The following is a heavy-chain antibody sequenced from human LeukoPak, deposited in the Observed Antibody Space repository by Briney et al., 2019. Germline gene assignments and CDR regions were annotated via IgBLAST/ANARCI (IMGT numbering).Heavy chain of an antibody. D-gene: IGHD5-24*01. V-gene: IGHV4-4*02. J-gene: IGHJ4*02. CDR1: GGSISSSNW. CDR3: ASSRRDGYNFDY. Sequence: PSGTLSLTCAVSGGSISSSNWWSWVRQPPGKGLEWIGEIYHSGSTHYNPSLKSRVTISVDKSKNQFSLKLSSVTAADTAVYYCASSRRDGYNFDYWGQGTLVTVSS. CDR2: IYHSGST.